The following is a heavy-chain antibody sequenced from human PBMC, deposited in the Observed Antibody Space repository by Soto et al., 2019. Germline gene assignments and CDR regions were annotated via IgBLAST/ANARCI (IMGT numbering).Heavy chain of an antibody. CDR1: GGSISRGGHY. V-gene: IGHV4-31*03. CDR3: AREGRGGSEGYYYGMDV. Sequence: PSETLSLTCSVCGGSISRGGHYLGWIRQRPGKGLEWIGYSFYSGTTYYNPSLKSRVAISVDTSKNQFSLKLTSVTVADTAVYFCAREGRGGSEGYYYGMDVWGQGTTVT. D-gene: IGHD3-10*01. CDR2: SFYSGTT. J-gene: IGHJ6*02.